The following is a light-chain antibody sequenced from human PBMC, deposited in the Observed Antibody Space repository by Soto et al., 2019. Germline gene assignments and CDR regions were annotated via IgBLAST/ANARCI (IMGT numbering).Light chain of an antibody. Sequence: QSVLTQPASVSGSPGQSITISCTGTSSDVGAYKYVSWYQQHPGKAPKLIIYGVSNRPSGVSNRFSGSKSGNTAFLTISGLQPEDEADYYCAAWDDSLNGYVFGTGTKVTVL. CDR2: GVS. CDR1: SSDVGAYKY. J-gene: IGLJ1*01. V-gene: IGLV2-14*03. CDR3: AAWDDSLNGYV.